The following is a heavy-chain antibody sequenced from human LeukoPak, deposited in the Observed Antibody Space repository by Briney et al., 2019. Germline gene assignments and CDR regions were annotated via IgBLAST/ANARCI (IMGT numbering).Heavy chain of an antibody. J-gene: IGHJ4*02. V-gene: IGHV4-34*01. CDR1: GGSFSGYY. D-gene: IGHD4-17*01. CDR2: INHSGST. CDR3: ARGRLTDIVTNFDY. Sequence: SSETLSLTCAVYGGSFSGYYWSWIRQPPGKGLEWLGEINHSGSTNYNPSLKSRVTISVDTSKNQFSLKLSSVTAADTAVYYCARGRLTDIVTNFDYWGQGTLVTVSS.